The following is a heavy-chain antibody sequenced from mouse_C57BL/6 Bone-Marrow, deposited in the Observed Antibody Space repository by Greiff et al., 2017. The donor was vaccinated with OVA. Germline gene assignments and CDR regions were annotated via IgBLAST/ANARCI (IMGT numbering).Heavy chain of an antibody. D-gene: IGHD2-3*01. CDR1: GYTFTDYY. CDR2: INPNNGGT. J-gene: IGHJ1*03. Sequence: VQLQQSGPELVKPGASVKISCKASGYTFTDYYMNWVKQSHGKSLEWIGDINPNNGGTSYNQKFKGKATLTVDKSSSTAYMELRSLTSEDSAVYYCARGMGPNWYFDVWGTGTTVTVSS. V-gene: IGHV1-26*01. CDR3: ARGMGPNWYFDV.